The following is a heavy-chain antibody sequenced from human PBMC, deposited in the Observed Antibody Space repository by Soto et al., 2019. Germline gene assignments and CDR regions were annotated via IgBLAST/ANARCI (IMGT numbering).Heavy chain of an antibody. J-gene: IGHJ6*02. CDR2: IYYSGST. CDR1: GGSVSSGSYY. D-gene: IGHD3-3*01. V-gene: IGHV4-61*01. CDR3: ARDLTRYYDFWSGYWPYYYGMDV. Sequence: SETLSLTCTVSGGSVSSGSYYWSWIRQPPGKGLEWIGYIYYSGSTNYNPSLKSRVTISVDTSKNQFSLKLSSVTAADTAVYYCARDLTRYYDFWSGYWPYYYGMDVWGQGTTVTGSS.